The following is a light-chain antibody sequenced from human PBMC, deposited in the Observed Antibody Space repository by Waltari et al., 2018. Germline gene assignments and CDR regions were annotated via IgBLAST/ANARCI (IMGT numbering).Light chain of an antibody. V-gene: IGLV4-69*01. CDR2: GNSDGSR. CDR3: QTGGHGTWV. Sequence: QLVLTQSLSASASLGASVKLTCTLSSGLSSNVIAWLQQNPAKGPRYLPKGNSDGSRTKGDEIPDRFSCSSSGVERYLIISRLQSEDEADYYCQTGGHGTWVFGGGTKLTVL. CDR1: SGLSSNV. J-gene: IGLJ3*02.